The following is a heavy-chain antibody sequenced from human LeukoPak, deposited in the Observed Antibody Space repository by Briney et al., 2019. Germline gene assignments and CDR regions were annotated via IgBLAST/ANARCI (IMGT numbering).Heavy chain of an antibody. CDR3: ARSKSWIQLWFDF. J-gene: IGHJ4*02. CDR1: GFTFGSYW. V-gene: IGHV3-7*01. D-gene: IGHD5-18*01. Sequence: GGSLRLSCAASGFTFGSYWMTWVHQAPGRGLEWVANIKQDGSEKYYVDSVKGRFTISRDNAKNSLYLQMNSLRAEDTAVYYCARSKSWIQLWFDFWGQGTLVTVSS. CDR2: IKQDGSEK.